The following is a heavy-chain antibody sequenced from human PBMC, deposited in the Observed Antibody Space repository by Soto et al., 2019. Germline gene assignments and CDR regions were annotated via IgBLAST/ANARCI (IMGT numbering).Heavy chain of an antibody. D-gene: IGHD2-2*01. J-gene: IGHJ6*02. CDR1: GGTFGSYA. CDR3: ARSQGSSTSLEIYYYYYYGIDV. V-gene: IGHV1-69*01. Sequence: QVQLVQSGAEVKKPGSSVKVSCKASGGTFGSYAISWVRQAPGQGLEWMGGIIPIPGTANYAQKFQGRVTIAADESTSTAYMELSSLRSEDTAVYYCARSQGSSTSLEIYYYYYYGIDVWGQGSKVNGSS. CDR2: IIPIPGTA.